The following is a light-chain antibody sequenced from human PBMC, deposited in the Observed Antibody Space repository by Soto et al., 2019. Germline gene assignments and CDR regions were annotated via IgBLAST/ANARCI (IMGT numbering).Light chain of an antibody. CDR1: QSVSSN. V-gene: IGKV3-15*01. J-gene: IGKJ2*01. CDR3: QQYNNWPPYT. CDR2: GAS. Sequence: EIVMTQSPSTRAVSPGERATLSCRASQSVSSNLAWYQQRPGQAPRLLISGASTRATGIPARFSGSGSGTEFTLTISSLQSEDFAGYHCQQYNNWPPYTFGQGTKLEFK.